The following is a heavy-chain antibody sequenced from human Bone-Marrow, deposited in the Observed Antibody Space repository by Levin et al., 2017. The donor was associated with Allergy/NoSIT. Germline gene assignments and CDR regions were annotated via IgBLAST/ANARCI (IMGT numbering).Heavy chain of an antibody. CDR1: GFTFSSYA. J-gene: IGHJ6*02. CDR3: ARDRSYGQPRQMYYGMGV. Sequence: GGSLRLSCEASGFTFSSYALHWVRQAPGKGQEWLAVISYDGSTKYNVESVKGRFTISRDNSKNTLFLQMDSLRHEDTAIYYCARDRSYGQPRQMYYGMGVWGPGTTVIVSS. D-gene: IGHD2-2*01. V-gene: IGHV3-30*04. CDR2: ISYDGSTK.